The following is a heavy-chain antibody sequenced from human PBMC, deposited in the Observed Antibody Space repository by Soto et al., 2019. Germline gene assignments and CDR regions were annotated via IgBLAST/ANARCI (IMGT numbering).Heavy chain of an antibody. CDR2: INPSGGST. Sequence: GASVKVSCKASGYTFTSYYMHWVRQAPGQGLEWMGIINPSGGSTSYAQSLQGRVTMTTDTATTTAYMEVRSLRSDDTAVYYCARKGYIGNFGLDVWGQGTTVTVS. V-gene: IGHV1-46*01. CDR3: ARKGYIGNFGLDV. J-gene: IGHJ6*02. D-gene: IGHD5-12*01. CDR1: GYTFTSYY.